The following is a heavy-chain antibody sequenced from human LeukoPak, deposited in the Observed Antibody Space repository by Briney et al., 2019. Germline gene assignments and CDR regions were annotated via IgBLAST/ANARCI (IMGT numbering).Heavy chain of an antibody. V-gene: IGHV4-59*06. Sequence: SETLSLTCTVSGGSISSYYWSWIRQPAGKGLEWIGYIYYSGSTYYNPSLKSRVTISVDTSKNQFSLKLSSVTAADTAVYYCARETRISYSYFHYWGQGTLVTVSS. D-gene: IGHD5-18*01. CDR2: IYYSGST. CDR1: GGSISSYY. CDR3: ARETRISYSYFHY. J-gene: IGHJ4*02.